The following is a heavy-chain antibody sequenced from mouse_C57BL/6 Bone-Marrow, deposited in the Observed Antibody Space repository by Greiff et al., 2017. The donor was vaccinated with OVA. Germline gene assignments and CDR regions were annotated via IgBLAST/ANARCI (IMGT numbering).Heavy chain of an antibody. CDR1: GYTFTSYW. J-gene: IGHJ3*01. V-gene: IGHV1-50*01. D-gene: IGHD2-3*01. CDR2: IDPSDSYT. Sequence: QVQLQQPGAELVKPGASVKLSCKASGYTFTSYWMQWVKQRPGQGLEWIGEIDPSDSYTNYNQKFKGKATVTVDTSSSTAYMRISSLTSEDTAVYDSARSDGYYWFAYWGQGTLVTVSA. CDR3: ARSDGYYWFAY.